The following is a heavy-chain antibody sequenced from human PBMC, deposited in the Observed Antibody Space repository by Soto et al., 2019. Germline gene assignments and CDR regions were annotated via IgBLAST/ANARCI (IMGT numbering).Heavy chain of an antibody. CDR2: IYYNGIT. CDR1: GGSISNYY. J-gene: IGHJ4*02. CDR3: ARGRRYYYDNTGPFYFEH. D-gene: IGHD3-22*01. V-gene: IGHV4-59*01. Sequence: QVQLQESGPGLVKPSETLSLTCTGSGGSISNYYWSWIRQPPGNELEWIAYIYYNGITNYNPSLMSRVTISVDTSKHQFSLTLTSVTAADTAVYYCARGRRYYYDNTGPFYFEHWGQGTLVTVSS.